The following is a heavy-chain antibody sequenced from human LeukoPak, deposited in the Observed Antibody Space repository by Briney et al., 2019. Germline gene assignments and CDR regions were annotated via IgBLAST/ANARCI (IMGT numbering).Heavy chain of an antibody. Sequence: GASVKVSCKASGYTFTAYYMHWVRQAPGQGLEWMGWINPNSGGTNYARKFQGRVTMTTDTSSSTAYMELRSLRSDDTAVYYCARWDYYDSRTFDIWGQGTMVTVSS. CDR2: INPNSGGT. V-gene: IGHV1-2*02. J-gene: IGHJ3*02. CDR1: GYTFTAYY. D-gene: IGHD3-22*01. CDR3: ARWDYYDSRTFDI.